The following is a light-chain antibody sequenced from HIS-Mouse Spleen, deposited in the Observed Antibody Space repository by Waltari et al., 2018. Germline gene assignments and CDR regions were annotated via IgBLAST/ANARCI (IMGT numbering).Light chain of an antibody. CDR1: SSDGGSYNL. CDR3: CSYAGSSTVV. Sequence: QSALTQPASVSGSPGPSITISCTGTSSDGGSYNLVSWYQQHPGKAPKLMIYEGSKRPSGVSNRFSGSKSGNTASLTISGLQAEDEADYYCCSYAGSSTVVFGGGTKLTVL. V-gene: IGLV2-23*01. J-gene: IGLJ2*01. CDR2: EGS.